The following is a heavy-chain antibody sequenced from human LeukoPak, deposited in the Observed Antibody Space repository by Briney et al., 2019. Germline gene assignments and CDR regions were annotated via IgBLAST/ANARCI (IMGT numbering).Heavy chain of an antibody. V-gene: IGHV3-7*01. CDR3: ARDRGYTSFDF. J-gene: IGHJ4*02. D-gene: IGHD5-18*01. CDR2: TKPDGSQK. CDR1: GFSFSNSW. Sequence: PGGSLRLSCAAYGFSFSNSWMNWLRQAPGKGLEWVASTKPDGSQKYYVDSVKGRFFVSRDNVKDSLYLQMDSLRADDTAVYYRARDRGYTSFDFWGQGTLVAVSS.